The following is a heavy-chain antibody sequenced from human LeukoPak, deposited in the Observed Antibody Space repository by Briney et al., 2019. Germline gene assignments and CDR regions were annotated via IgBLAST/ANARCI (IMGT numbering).Heavy chain of an antibody. CDR1: GFTVSSNY. Sequence: GGSLRLSCAASGFTVSSNYMSWVRQAPGKGLEWVSVIYSGGGTYYADSVKGRFTISRDNSKNTLYLQMNSLRDEDTAVYYCARESMDYDYVWGSYRRDAFDIWGQGTMVTVSS. J-gene: IGHJ3*02. CDR2: IYSGGGT. CDR3: ARESMDYDYVWGSYRRDAFDI. V-gene: IGHV3-53*01. D-gene: IGHD3-16*02.